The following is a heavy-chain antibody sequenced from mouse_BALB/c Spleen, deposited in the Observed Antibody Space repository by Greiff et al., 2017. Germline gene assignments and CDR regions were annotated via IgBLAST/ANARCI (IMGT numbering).Heavy chain of an antibody. Sequence: EVQLQQSGPELVKPGASVKMSCKASGYTFTSYVMHWVKQKPGQGLEWIGYINPYNDGTKYNEKFKGKATLTSDKSSSTAYMELSSLTSEDSAVYYCARSGLLDPFAYWGQGTLVTVSA. CDR1: GYTFTSYV. CDR3: ARSGLLDPFAY. CDR2: INPYNDGT. D-gene: IGHD2-3*01. J-gene: IGHJ3*01. V-gene: IGHV1-14*01.